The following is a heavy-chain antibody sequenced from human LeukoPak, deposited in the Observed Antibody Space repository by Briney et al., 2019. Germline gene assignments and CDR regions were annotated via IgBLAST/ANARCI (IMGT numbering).Heavy chain of an antibody. CDR1: GGSISSSSYY. CDR2: IYYSGST. J-gene: IGHJ4*02. V-gene: IGHV4-39*07. Sequence: SETLSLTCTVSGGSISSSSYYWGWIRQPPGKGLEWIGSIYYSGSTYYNPSLKSRVTISVDTSKNQFSLKLSSVTAADTAMYYCARGSAGPRLQDWGQGTLVTVSS. D-gene: IGHD2-21*01. CDR3: ARGSAGPRLQD.